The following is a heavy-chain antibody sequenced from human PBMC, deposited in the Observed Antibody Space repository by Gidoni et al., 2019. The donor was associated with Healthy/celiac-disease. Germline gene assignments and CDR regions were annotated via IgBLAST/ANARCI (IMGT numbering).Heavy chain of an antibody. D-gene: IGHD3-22*01. V-gene: IGHV3-15*07. Sequence: EVQLVESGGGLVKPGGSLRLSCAASGFTFSNAWMNWVRQAPGKGLEWVGRIKSKTDGGTTDYAAPVKGRFTISRDDSKNTLYLQMNSLKTEDTAVYYCTTILLDSSGYYFDYWGQGTLVTVSS. J-gene: IGHJ4*02. CDR3: TTILLDSSGYYFDY. CDR1: GFTFSNAW. CDR2: IKSKTDGGTT.